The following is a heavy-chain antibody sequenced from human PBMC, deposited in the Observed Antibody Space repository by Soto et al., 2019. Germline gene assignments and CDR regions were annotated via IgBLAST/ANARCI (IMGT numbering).Heavy chain of an antibody. V-gene: IGHV4-39*01. D-gene: IGHD3-10*01. J-gene: IGHJ4*02. CDR3: ANHYAKGPLWFGELPPFGY. CDR1: GGSISSSSYY. CDR2: IYYSGST. Sequence: SETLSLTCTVSGGSISSSSYYWGWIRQPPGKGLEWIGSIYYSGSTYYNPSLKSRVTISVDTSKNQFSPKLSSVTAADTAVYYCANHYAKGPLWFGELPPFGYWGQGTLVTVSS.